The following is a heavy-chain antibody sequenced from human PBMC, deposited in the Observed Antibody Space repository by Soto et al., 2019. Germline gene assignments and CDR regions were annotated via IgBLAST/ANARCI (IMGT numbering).Heavy chain of an antibody. CDR1: GFSFSSSA. CDR3: AKATLRVVHPLVFDH. J-gene: IGHJ4*02. Sequence: GGSLRLSCEASGFSFSSSAMNWVRQAPGKGLEWISVISGIGGATYFADSVKGRFTISRDNSKNTLYLQMNSLRAEDTAVYYCAKATLRVVHPLVFDHWGQGSLVTAPQ. CDR2: ISGIGGAT. D-gene: IGHD3-3*01. V-gene: IGHV3-23*01.